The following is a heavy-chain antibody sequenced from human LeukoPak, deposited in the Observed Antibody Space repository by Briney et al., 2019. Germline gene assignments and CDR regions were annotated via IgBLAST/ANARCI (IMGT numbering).Heavy chain of an antibody. Sequence: GGSLRLSCAASGFTFSDYRVMWVRQSPRNVLEWVSSISSSSTSIYYADSVKCRFTTSRDNAKNSLFLQINSLRVEDTAVYYCARDTTLYYYDSSGPDYWGQGTLVTVSS. CDR2: ISSSSTSI. CDR3: ARDTTLYYYDSSGPDY. CDR1: GFTFSDYR. V-gene: IGHV3-48*01. J-gene: IGHJ4*02. D-gene: IGHD3-22*01.